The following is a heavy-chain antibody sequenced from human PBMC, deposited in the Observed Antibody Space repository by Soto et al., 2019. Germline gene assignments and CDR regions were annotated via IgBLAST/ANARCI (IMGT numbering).Heavy chain of an antibody. Sequence: ASVKVSCKASGYTFTGYYMHWVRQAPGQGLEWMGWINPNSGGTNYAQKFQGWVTMTRDTSISTAYMELSRLRSDDTAVYYCARDPTGVDYYFDYWGQGTLVTVSS. V-gene: IGHV1-2*04. J-gene: IGHJ4*02. CDR3: ARDPTGVDYYFDY. CDR2: INPNSGGT. CDR1: GYTFTGYY. D-gene: IGHD2-8*01.